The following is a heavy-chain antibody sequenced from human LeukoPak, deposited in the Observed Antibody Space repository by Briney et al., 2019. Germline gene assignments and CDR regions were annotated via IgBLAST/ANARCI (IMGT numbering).Heavy chain of an antibody. CDR1: GGTFSSYG. CDR3: ARGIYCSGGSCYAPFDY. Sequence: SVKVSCKASGGTFSSYGISWVRQAPGQGLEWMGGILPIFGTTNYAQKFQGRVTITADESTSTAYMELTSLRSEDTAVYYCARGIYCSGGSCYAPFDYWGQGTLVTVSS. V-gene: IGHV1-69*13. CDR2: ILPIFGTT. J-gene: IGHJ4*02. D-gene: IGHD2-15*01.